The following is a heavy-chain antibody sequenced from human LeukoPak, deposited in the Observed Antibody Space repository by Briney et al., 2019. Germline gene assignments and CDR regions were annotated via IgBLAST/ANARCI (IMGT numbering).Heavy chain of an antibody. V-gene: IGHV4-59*12. D-gene: IGHD1-26*01. CDR1: GDSNCRYY. J-gene: IGHJ5*02. Sequence: PSETLSLPCTVSGDSNCRYYGSWIRQPPGKGLEWIGYIYYSGSTNYNPSLKSRVTISVDTSKSQFSLKLSSVTAADTAVYYRAAVGLLFPWGQGTLVTVSS. CDR3: AAVGLLFP. CDR2: IYYSGST.